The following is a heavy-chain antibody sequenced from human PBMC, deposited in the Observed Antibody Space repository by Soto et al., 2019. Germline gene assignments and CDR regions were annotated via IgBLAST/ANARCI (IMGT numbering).Heavy chain of an antibody. Sequence: EVQLVESGGGLVQPGGSLRLSCAASGFTFSSYWMHWVRQAPGKGRVWVSSISTDASSTSYADPVKGRFTISRDNAKNTLYLQMNSVRAEDTAVYYCARLPNKSPQNWGQGTLVIVSP. J-gene: IGHJ1*01. V-gene: IGHV3-74*01. CDR3: ARLPNKSPQN. CDR2: ISTDASST. CDR1: GFTFSSYW.